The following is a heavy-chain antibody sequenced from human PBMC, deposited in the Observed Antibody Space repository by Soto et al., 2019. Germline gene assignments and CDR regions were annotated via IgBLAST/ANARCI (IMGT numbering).Heavy chain of an antibody. CDR1: GFTFDDYA. CDR3: AKDMAPGKGYYYMDV. Sequence: GGSLRLSCAASGFTFDDYAMHWVRQAPGKGLEWVSGISWNSGSIGYADSVKGRFTISRDNAKNSLYLQMNSLRAEDTALYYCAKDMAPGKGYYYMDVWGKGTTVTVSS. CDR2: ISWNSGSI. V-gene: IGHV3-9*01. J-gene: IGHJ6*03.